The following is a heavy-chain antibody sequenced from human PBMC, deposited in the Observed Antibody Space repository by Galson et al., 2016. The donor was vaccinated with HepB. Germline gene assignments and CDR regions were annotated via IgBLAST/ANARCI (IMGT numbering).Heavy chain of an antibody. CDR2: ISYDGSNK. V-gene: IGHV3-30*04. CDR3: ARGRPGDSYSPEAFAI. CDR1: GFTFSSHD. D-gene: IGHD2-21*02. J-gene: IGHJ3*02. Sequence: SLRLSCAASGFTFSSHDMHWVRQAPGKGLEWVAVISYDGSNKYYADSVKGRFTISRDISKNTLYMQMNSLRAEDTAVYYCARGRPGDSYSPEAFAIWGQGTMVTVSS.